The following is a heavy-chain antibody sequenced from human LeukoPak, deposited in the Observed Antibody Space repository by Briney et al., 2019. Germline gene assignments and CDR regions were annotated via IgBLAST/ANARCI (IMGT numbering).Heavy chain of an antibody. Sequence: YXWRWIRQPPXXXREGSGDIYYSGSTNYNPSLKSRVTISLATSNNPFSLKLSSVTAAGTAVYYCARHEGEEPYYFDYWGQGPLVTVSS. V-gene: IGHV4-59*08. J-gene: IGHJ4*02. CDR1: YX. CDR2: IYYSGST. CDR3: ARHEGEEPYYFDY.